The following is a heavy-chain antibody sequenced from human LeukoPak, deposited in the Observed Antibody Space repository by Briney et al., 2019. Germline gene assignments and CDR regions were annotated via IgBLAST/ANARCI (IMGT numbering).Heavy chain of an antibody. J-gene: IGHJ4*02. CDR2: ISSSSSTI. CDR3: AREGYDFWSGYSPMGHDY. CDR1: GFTFSSYS. V-gene: IGHV3-48*02. D-gene: IGHD3-3*01. Sequence: GGSLRLSCAASGFTFSSYSMNWVRRAPGKGLEWVSYISSSSSTIYYADSVKGRFTISRDNAKNSLYLQMNSLRDEDTAVYYCAREGYDFWSGYSPMGHDYWGQGTLVTVSS.